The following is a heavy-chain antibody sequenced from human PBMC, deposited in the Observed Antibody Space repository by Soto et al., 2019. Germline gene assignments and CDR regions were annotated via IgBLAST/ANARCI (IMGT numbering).Heavy chain of an antibody. Sequence: SVKVSCKASGGTFSSYAISWVRQAPGQGLEWLGGIIPIFGTANYAQKFQGRVTITADESTSTAYMELSSLRSEDTALYYCAGPELNSGYDSSFDYWGQGTMVTVSS. CDR1: GGTFSSYA. CDR3: AGPELNSGYDSSFDY. D-gene: IGHD5-12*01. CDR2: IIPIFGTA. J-gene: IGHJ4*02. V-gene: IGHV1-69*13.